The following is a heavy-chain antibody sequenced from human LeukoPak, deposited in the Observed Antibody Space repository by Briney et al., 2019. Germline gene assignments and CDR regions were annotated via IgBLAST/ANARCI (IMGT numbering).Heavy chain of an antibody. CDR3: ARDSGTTGEVKFDP. D-gene: IGHD3-10*01. CDR1: GGCISSGSYY. CDR2: IYSRVT. Sequence: SETLSLTCSVSGGCISSGSYYWSWIRQPAGKGLEWIGRIYSRVTTYNPSPKSRVTMSADTSRNHVSLTLNSVTAADTAVYYCARDSGTTGEVKFDPWGQGTLVTVSS. J-gene: IGHJ5*02. V-gene: IGHV4-61*02.